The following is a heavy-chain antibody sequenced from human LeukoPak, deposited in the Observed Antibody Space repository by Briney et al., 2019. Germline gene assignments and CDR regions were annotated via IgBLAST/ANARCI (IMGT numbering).Heavy chain of an antibody. D-gene: IGHD3-16*02. J-gene: IGHJ4*02. CDR2: IKSKTDGGTT. CDR3: TTDSAMITFGGVIDPFDY. CDR1: GFTFSNAW. V-gene: IGHV3-15*01. Sequence: PGGSLRLSCAASGFTFSNAWMSWVCQAPGKGLEWVGRIKSKTDGGTTDYAAPVKGRFTISRDDSKNTLYLQMNSLKTEDTAVYYCTTDSAMITFGGVIDPFDYWGQGTLVTVSS.